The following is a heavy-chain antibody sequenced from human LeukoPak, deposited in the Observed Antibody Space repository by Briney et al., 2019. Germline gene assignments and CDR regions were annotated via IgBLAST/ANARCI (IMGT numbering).Heavy chain of an antibody. J-gene: IGHJ6*02. CDR3: AREDDYGGNSELVLDYYGMDV. V-gene: IGHV1-69*01. D-gene: IGHD4-23*01. CDR2: IIPIFGTA. Sequence: SVKVSCKASGGTFSSYAISWVRQAPGQGLEWMGGIIPIFGTANYAQKFQGRVTITADESTSTAYMELSSLRSEDTAVYYCAREDDYGGNSELVLDYYGMDVWGQGTTVTVSS. CDR1: GGTFSSYA.